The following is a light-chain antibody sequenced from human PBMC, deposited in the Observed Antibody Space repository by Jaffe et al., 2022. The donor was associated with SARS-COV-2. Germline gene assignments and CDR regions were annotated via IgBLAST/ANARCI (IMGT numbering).Light chain of an antibody. J-gene: IGLJ2*01. CDR3: SSYITSPTPYVL. V-gene: IGLV2-14*03. CDR1: SGYFGGYNS. Sequence: QSALTQPASVSGSPGQSITISCTGTSGYFGGYNSVSWYQQHPGKAPKLMIYDVSNRPSGVSNRFSGSKSGNTASLSISGLQAEDEADYYCSSYITSPTPYVLFGGGTKLTVL. CDR2: DVS.